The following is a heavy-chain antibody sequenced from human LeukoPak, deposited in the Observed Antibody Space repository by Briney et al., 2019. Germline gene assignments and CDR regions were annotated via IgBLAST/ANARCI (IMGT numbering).Heavy chain of an antibody. CDR3: ARGLTPDY. Sequence: GGSLRLSCAASGFTFNSYAMSWVRQAPGEGLEWVSVIYSGGSTYYADSVKGRFTISRDNSKNTLYLQMNSLRAEDTAVYYCARGLTPDYWGQGTLVTVSS. J-gene: IGHJ4*02. V-gene: IGHV3-53*01. CDR2: IYSGGST. CDR1: GFTFNSYA. D-gene: IGHD2-21*01.